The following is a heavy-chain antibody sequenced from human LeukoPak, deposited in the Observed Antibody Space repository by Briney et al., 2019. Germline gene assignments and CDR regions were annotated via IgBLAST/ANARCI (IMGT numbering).Heavy chain of an antibody. J-gene: IGHJ4*02. V-gene: IGHV3-7*01. CDR2: INRDGSQK. D-gene: IGHD3-3*01. CDR1: GFSLSAYW. Sequence: PGGSLRLSCAASGFSLSAYWMTWVRQAPGKGLEWVANINRDGSQKNHVDSVKGRFTISRDNAKNSLYLQMNSLRAEDTAVYYCADFWSGYWGQGTLVTVSS. CDR3: ADFWSGY.